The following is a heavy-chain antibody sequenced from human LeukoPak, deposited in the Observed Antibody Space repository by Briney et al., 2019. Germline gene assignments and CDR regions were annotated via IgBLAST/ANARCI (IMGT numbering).Heavy chain of an antibody. CDR1: GYTLTELS. V-gene: IGHV1-2*02. Sequence: ASVKVSCKVSGYTLTELSMHWVRQAPGKGLEWMGWINPNSGGTNYAQKFQGRVTMTRDTSISTAYMELRSLRSDDTAVYYCARARRLPPSPVDYWGQGTLVTVSS. CDR3: ARARRLPPSPVDY. D-gene: IGHD2-15*01. CDR2: INPNSGGT. J-gene: IGHJ4*02.